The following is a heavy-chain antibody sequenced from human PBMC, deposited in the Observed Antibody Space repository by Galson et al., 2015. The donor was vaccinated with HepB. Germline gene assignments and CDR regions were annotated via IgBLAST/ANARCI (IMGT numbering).Heavy chain of an antibody. CDR1: GGSIRTEDW. CDR3: ARDWIRDGASYYFDY. D-gene: IGHD5-24*01. J-gene: IGHJ4*02. Sequence: LSFTCTVSGGSIRTEDWWSWVRQSPGKRLEWIGQIYHSGDTNYNPSLKSRVTMSVDTSKNQFSLKLSSVTAAETAIYYCARDWIRDGASYYFDYWGQGTLVTVSS. CDR2: IYHSGDT. V-gene: IGHV4-4*02.